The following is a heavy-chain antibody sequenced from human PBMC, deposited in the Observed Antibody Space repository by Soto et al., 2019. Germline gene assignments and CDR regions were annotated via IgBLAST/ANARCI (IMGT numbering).Heavy chain of an antibody. D-gene: IGHD3-3*01. CDR2: INPSGGSA. CDR3: ARDYNDFWSGHFDY. Sequence: ASVKVSCKASGYSFISHYIHWVRQAPGQGLEWMGFINPSGGSATPAQKFQGRVTMTRDTSTSTVYMELTILRSEDAAVYYCARDYNDFWSGHFDYWGQGALVTVSS. J-gene: IGHJ4*02. V-gene: IGHV1-46*01. CDR1: GYSFISHY.